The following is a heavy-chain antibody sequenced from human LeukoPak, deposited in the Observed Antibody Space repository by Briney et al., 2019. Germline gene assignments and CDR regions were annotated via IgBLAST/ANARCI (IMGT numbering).Heavy chain of an antibody. CDR1: GFTFSSYS. J-gene: IGHJ5*02. V-gene: IGHV3-48*04. D-gene: IGHD6-13*01. Sequence: GESLRLSCAASGFTFSSYSMNWVRQAPGKGLEWVSYISGSSSTIYYADSVKGRFTISRDDAKNSLYLQMNSLRAEDTAVYYCARDPAAAGTVWFDPWGQGTLVTVSS. CDR2: ISGSSSTI. CDR3: ARDPAAAGTVWFDP.